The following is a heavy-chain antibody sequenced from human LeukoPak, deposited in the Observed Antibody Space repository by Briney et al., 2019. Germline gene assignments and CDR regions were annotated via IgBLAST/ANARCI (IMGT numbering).Heavy chain of an antibody. Sequence: PGRSLRLSCAASGFIFSSYGMHWVRQAPGKGLEWVAVISYDGSNKYYADSVKGRFTISRDNSKNTLYLQMNSLRAEDTAVYYCAWGYSYGEGGFDYWGQGTLVTVSS. CDR3: AWGYSYGEGGFDY. J-gene: IGHJ4*02. CDR1: GFIFSSYG. V-gene: IGHV3-30*03. D-gene: IGHD5-18*01. CDR2: ISYDGSNK.